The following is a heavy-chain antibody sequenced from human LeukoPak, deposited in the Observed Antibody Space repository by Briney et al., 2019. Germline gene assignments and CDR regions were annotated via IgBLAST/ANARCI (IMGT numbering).Heavy chain of an antibody. CDR1: GFTFSSYS. D-gene: IGHD3-3*01. CDR2: ISSSSSYI. V-gene: IGHV3-21*01. CDR3: ARVGTYYDFPGIDP. Sequence: GGSLRLSCAASGFTFSSYSMNWVRQAPGKGPEWVSSISSSSSYIYYADSVKGRFTISRDNAKNSLYLQMNSLRAEDTAVYYCARVGTYYDFPGIDPWGQGTLVTVSS. J-gene: IGHJ5*02.